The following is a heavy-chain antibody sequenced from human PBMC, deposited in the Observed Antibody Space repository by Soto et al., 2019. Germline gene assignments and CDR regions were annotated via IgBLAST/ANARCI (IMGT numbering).Heavy chain of an antibody. CDR3: AIAGVGAAGGMVV. Sequence: QVQLVQSGAEVKKPGSSVKVSCKSSGYTFTIYTVTWVRQAPGQGLEWMGRIIPIFTQTNYAQKFQDRVTITADKSTSTVYMELSCLRYEATAVYYFAIAGVGAAGGMVVWGQGTTLTVSS. D-gene: IGHD3-3*01. V-gene: IGHV1-69*08. J-gene: IGHJ6*02. CDR1: GYTFTIYT. CDR2: IIPIFTQT.